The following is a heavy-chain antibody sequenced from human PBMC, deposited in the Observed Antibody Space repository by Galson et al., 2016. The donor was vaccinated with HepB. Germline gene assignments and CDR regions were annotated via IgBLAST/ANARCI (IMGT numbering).Heavy chain of an antibody. D-gene: IGHD2-8*02. J-gene: IGHJ5*01. V-gene: IGHV3-15*01. CDR2: IKPRASGGAS. CDR3: TTEYWYRLDS. CDR1: GFTFSDVF. Sequence: SLRLSGAASGFTFSDVFMAWVRQAPGKGLEWVGSIKPRASGGASDYAAPVAVRFTRSRDESRDILYLHMNSLKTTDAAEYYCTTEYWYRLDSWGQGTLVTVSS.